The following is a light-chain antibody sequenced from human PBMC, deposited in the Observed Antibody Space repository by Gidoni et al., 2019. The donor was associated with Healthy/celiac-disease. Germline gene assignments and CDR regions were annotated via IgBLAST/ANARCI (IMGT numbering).Light chain of an antibody. CDR1: QSVSSY. CDR2: DAS. CDR3: QQRSNWPRGGT. V-gene: IGKV3-11*01. Sequence: EIVLTQSPATLSWSPGERATLSCRASQSVSSYLAWYQQKPGQAPRPLIYDASNRATGIPARFSGSGSGTDFTLTISSLEPEDFAVYYCQQRSNWPRGGTFXGXTKVEIK. J-gene: IGKJ4*01.